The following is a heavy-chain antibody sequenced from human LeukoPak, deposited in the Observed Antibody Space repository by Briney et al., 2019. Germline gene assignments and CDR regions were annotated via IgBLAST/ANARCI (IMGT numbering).Heavy chain of an antibody. CDR3: AREVRDIVVVVAATARGAFDI. Sequence: SGTLSLTCAVSGGSISSSNWWSWVRQPPGKGLEWIGEIYHSGSTNYNPSLKSRVTISVDKSKNQFSLKLSSVTAADTAVYYCAREVRDIVVVVAATARGAFDIWGQGTMVTVSS. D-gene: IGHD2-15*01. J-gene: IGHJ3*02. CDR2: IYHSGST. CDR1: GGSISSSNW. V-gene: IGHV4-4*02.